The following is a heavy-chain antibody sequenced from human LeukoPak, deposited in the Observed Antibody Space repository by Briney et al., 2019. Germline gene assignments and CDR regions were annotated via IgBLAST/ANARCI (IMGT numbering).Heavy chain of an antibody. V-gene: IGHV1-2*02. CDR2: FNPNSGDT. Sequence: ASVKVSCKASGYTFSGHYIHWVRQAPGQGLEWVGWFNPNSGDTDYAQKFQGRVTMTRDTSISTAYMELSRLRSDDTAVYYCARVWQCSGGVCPDVFDNWGQGTLVTVSS. D-gene: IGHD2-8*02. CDR1: GYTFSGHY. CDR3: ARVWQCSGGVCPDVFDN. J-gene: IGHJ4*02.